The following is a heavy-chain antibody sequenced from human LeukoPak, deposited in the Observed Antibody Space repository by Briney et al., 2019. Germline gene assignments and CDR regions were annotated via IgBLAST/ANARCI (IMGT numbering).Heavy chain of an antibody. CDR2: IKQDGSEK. Sequence: GGSLRLSCAASGFTFSRYWMSWVRQAPGKGLQWVANIKQDGSEKYYVHSVKGRFTISRDNAKNSLYLQMNSLRAEDTAVSYCARGYSHGVFWGQGTLVTVSS. CDR3: ARGYSHGVF. CDR1: GFTFSRYW. D-gene: IGHD5-18*01. V-gene: IGHV3-7*01. J-gene: IGHJ4*02.